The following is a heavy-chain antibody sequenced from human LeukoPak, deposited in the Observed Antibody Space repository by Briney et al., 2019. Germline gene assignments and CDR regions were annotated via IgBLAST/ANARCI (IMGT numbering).Heavy chain of an antibody. CDR3: ARDGIRYVSMGASWFDP. D-gene: IGHD3-16*01. V-gene: IGHV3-30*04. CDR2: ISYDGSGQ. J-gene: IGHJ5*02. Sequence: GGSLRLSCAASGFAFSSYPMNWVRQAPGKGLEWVAVISYDGSGQYYADSVKGRFTVSRDNSKNMVYVQMNSLRPEDTAVYYCARDGIRYVSMGASWFDPWGQGTLVTVSS. CDR1: GFAFSSYP.